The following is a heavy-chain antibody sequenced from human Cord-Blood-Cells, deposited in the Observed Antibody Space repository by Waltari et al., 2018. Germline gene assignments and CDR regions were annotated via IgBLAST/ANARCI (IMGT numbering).Heavy chain of an antibody. J-gene: IGHJ4*02. D-gene: IGHD6-19*01. CDR1: GGSISSSSYY. V-gene: IGHV4-39*07. Sequence: QLQLQESGPGLVKPSETLSLTCTVSGGSISSSSYYWGWIRQPPGKGLEWIGSIYYSVGTACNPSLKSRGNKSVDTSKNQFSLKLSSVTAADTAVYYCATYSSGWYFDYWGQGTLVTVSS. CDR3: ATYSSGWYFDY. CDR2: IYYSVGT.